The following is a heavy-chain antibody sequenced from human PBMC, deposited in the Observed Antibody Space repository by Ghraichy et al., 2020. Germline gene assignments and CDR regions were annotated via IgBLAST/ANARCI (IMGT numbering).Heavy chain of an antibody. CDR3: ARARLSWVQLWSFDY. CDR1: GGSFSGYY. Sequence: SQTLSLTCAVYGGSFSGYYWSWIRQPPGKGLEWIGEINHSGSTNYNPSLKSRVTISVDTSKNQFSLKLSSVTAADTAVYYCARARLSWVQLWSFDYWGQGTLVTVSS. CDR2: INHSGST. V-gene: IGHV4-34*01. J-gene: IGHJ4*02. D-gene: IGHD5-18*01.